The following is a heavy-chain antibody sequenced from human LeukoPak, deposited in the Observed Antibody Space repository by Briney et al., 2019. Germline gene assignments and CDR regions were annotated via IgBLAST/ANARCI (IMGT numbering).Heavy chain of an antibody. CDR3: ARGLIYSSGWYDY. D-gene: IGHD6-19*01. J-gene: IGHJ4*02. CDR1: GFTFSSYS. Sequence: GGSPRLSCAASGFTFSSYSMNWVRQAPGKGLEWVSSISSSSSYIYYADSVKGRFTISRDNAKNSLYLQMNSLRAEDTAVYYCARGLIYSSGWYDYWGQGTLVTVSS. CDR2: ISSSSSYI. V-gene: IGHV3-21*01.